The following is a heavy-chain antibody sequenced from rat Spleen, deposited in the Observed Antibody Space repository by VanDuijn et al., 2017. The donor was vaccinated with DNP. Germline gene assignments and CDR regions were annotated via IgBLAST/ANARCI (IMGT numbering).Heavy chain of an antibody. J-gene: IGHJ2*01. CDR3: ASWAPIAPLSTSNY. V-gene: IGHV5S23*01. CDR2: FTTSGGNT. D-gene: IGHD1-2*01. CDR1: GFTFSEYD. Sequence: EVQLVESGGGLVRPGNSLKLSCAASGFTFSEYDMAWVRQAPTKGLEWVAAFTTSGGNTYYRDSVKGRFTISRDNAENTVYLQMSSLRSEDTATYYCASWAPIAPLSTSNYWGQGVMVTVSS.